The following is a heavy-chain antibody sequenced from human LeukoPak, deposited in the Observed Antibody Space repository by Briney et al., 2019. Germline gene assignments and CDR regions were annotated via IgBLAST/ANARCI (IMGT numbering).Heavy chain of an antibody. J-gene: IGHJ4*02. CDR1: GGTFSSYA. V-gene: IGHV1-69*13. CDR3: AMKKQQLALRGGDY. CDR2: IIPIFGTA. Sequence: GASVKVSCKASGGTFSSYAISWVRQAPGQGLEWMGGIIPIFGTANYAQKFQGRVTITADESTSTAYMELSSLRSEDTAVYYCAMKKQQLALRGGDYWGQGTLVTVSS. D-gene: IGHD6-13*01.